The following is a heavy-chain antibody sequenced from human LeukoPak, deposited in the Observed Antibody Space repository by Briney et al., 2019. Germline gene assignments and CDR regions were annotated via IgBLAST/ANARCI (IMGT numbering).Heavy chain of an antibody. Sequence: GRSLRLSCAASGFIFSSYAMHWVRQAPGKGLEWVAVISYDGSNKYADSVKGRFTISRDNSKNTLYLQMNSLRAEDTAVYYCARAPLESPIYYWGQGTLVTVSS. CDR2: ISYDGSNK. D-gene: IGHD3-3*01. CDR3: ARAPLESPIYY. V-gene: IGHV3-30*04. CDR1: GFIFSSYA. J-gene: IGHJ4*02.